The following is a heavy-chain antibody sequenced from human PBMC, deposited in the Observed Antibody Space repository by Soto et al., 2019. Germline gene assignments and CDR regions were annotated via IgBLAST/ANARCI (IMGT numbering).Heavy chain of an antibody. CDR3: ASAGIVVVSAAESYYNYGMDV. V-gene: IGHV3-21*01. CDR1: GFTFSSYS. D-gene: IGHD2-2*01. Sequence: EVQLVESGGGLVKPGGSLRLSCAASGFTFSSYSMNWVRQAPGKGLEWVSSISSSSSYIYYADSVKGRFTISRDNANNSLYLQMNSLRAEDTAVYYCASAGIVVVSAAESYYNYGMDVWGQGTTDTVSS. J-gene: IGHJ6*02. CDR2: ISSSSSYI.